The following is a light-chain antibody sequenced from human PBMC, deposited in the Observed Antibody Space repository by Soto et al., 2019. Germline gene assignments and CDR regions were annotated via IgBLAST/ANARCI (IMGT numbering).Light chain of an antibody. CDR3: QQYNNWPRT. CDR1: QSVSRN. J-gene: IGKJ1*01. V-gene: IGKV3-15*01. CDR2: GAS. Sequence: EIVMTQSPATLSVSPGERATLSCRASQSVSRNLAWYQQKPGQAPRLLIYGASTRATGVPARFSGGGSGTGFTLTISSLQSEDFAVYFCQQYNNWPRTFGQGTKVEVK.